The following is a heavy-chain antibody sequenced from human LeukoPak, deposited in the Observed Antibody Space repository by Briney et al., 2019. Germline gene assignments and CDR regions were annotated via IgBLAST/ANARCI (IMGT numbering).Heavy chain of an antibody. Sequence: GGSLRLSCAASGFTFSIYAMHWVRQAPGKGLERVAFIHYDGGNNYYADSVKGRFTISRDNSKNTLYLQMNTLRADDTAVYYCAKDHGSSDWYYFDYWGQGTLVTVSS. D-gene: IGHD6-13*01. CDR1: GFTFSIYA. V-gene: IGHV3-30*02. CDR2: IHYDGGNN. J-gene: IGHJ4*02. CDR3: AKDHGSSDWYYFDY.